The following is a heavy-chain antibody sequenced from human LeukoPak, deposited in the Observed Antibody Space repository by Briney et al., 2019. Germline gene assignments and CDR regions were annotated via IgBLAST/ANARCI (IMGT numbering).Heavy chain of an antibody. CDR2: INSDGSST. Sequence: GGSLRLSCAASGFTFSSYWMHWVRQAPGKGLVWVSRINSDGSSTSNADSVKGRFTISRDNAKNTLYLQMNSLRAEDTAVYYCARGAATRYYYMDVWGKATTVTVSS. J-gene: IGHJ6*03. CDR3: ARGAATRYYYMDV. D-gene: IGHD2-15*01. CDR1: GFTFSSYW. V-gene: IGHV3-74*01.